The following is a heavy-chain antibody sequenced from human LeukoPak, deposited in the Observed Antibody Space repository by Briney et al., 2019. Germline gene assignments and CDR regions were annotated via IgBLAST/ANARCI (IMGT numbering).Heavy chain of an antibody. CDR1: GFTFTSFS. J-gene: IGHJ4*02. D-gene: IGHD2-15*01. Sequence: GGSLRLSCAASGFTFTSFSMNWVRQAPGKGLEWVSFISSSSNDIYYGDSVKGRFTISRDNAKNSLYLQMNSLRADDTAVYYCARDRLRYCSGGNRYSDWDYWGQGTLVTVSS. CDR2: ISSSSNDI. V-gene: IGHV3-21*01. CDR3: ARDRLRYCSGGNRYSDWDY.